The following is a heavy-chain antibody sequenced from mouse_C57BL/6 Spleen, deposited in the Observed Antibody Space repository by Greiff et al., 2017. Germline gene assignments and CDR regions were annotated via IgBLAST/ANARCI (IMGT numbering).Heavy chain of an antibody. CDR1: GYSITSDY. Sequence: EVKLQESGPGLAKPSQTLSLTCSVSGYSITSDYWNWIRKFPGNKLEYMGYISYSGSTYYNPSHNSRNSITRDTAKNQYSLQLKSVTTEDTATYYCERYKITTEGIDDWGQGTTLTVAS. D-gene: IGHD1-1*01. CDR2: ISYSGST. V-gene: IGHV3-8*01. CDR3: ERYKITTEGIDD. J-gene: IGHJ2*01.